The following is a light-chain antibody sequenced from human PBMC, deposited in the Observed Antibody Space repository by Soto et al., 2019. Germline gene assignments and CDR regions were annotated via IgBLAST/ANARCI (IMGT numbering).Light chain of an antibody. CDR3: QQLNSYPRT. CDR1: QGISSY. CDR2: AAS. Sequence: DIQLTQSPYFLSASVGDRVTITCRASQGISSYLAWYQQRPGKAPKLLIYAASTLQSGVPSRFSGSGSGTEFTLTISSLQPEDFATFYCQQLNSYPRTVGQGTKLEIK. V-gene: IGKV1-9*01. J-gene: IGKJ2*01.